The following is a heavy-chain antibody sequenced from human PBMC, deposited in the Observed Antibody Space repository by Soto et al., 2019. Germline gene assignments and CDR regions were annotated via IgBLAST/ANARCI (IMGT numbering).Heavy chain of an antibody. D-gene: IGHD2-2*01. V-gene: IGHV3-23*01. CDR2: LGGNSRSA. Sequence: EVQLLESGGDFVHPGGSARLSCAASGFSFTTYAFDWVRQTPGRGLEWVAGLGGNSRSAYYAESVEGRFTISRDNSRNTVFLQMNTLRVADSATYYCTGHYAGSGPCPHFWGQGTRVTVSP. CDR3: TGHYAGSGPCPHF. J-gene: IGHJ4*02. CDR1: GFSFTTYA.